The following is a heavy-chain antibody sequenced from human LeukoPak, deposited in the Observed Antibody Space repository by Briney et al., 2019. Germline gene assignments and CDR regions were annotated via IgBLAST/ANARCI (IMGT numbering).Heavy chain of an antibody. V-gene: IGHV3-7*02. D-gene: IGHD4-17*01. CDR3: ARLGYGDYPNWFDP. Sequence: GGSLGLSCAASGFTFSSYWMTWVRQAPGKGLEWVANIKEDGSEKYYVDSVKGRFTISRDNAKNSLYLQMNSLRAEDSAVYYCARLGYGDYPNWFDPWGQGTLVTVSS. J-gene: IGHJ5*02. CDR1: GFTFSSYW. CDR2: IKEDGSEK.